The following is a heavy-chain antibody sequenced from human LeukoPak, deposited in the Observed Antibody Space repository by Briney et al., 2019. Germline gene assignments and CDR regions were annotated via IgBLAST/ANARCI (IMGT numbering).Heavy chain of an antibody. Sequence: ASVKVSCKASGYTFTGYYMHWVRQAPGQGLEWMGWINPNSGGTNYAQKFQGRVTMTRDTSISTAYMELSRLRSDDTAVYYCARVVEYSNYWVEALGYYYYYYMDVWGKGTTVTVSS. CDR3: ARVVEYSNYWVEALGYYYYYYMDV. J-gene: IGHJ6*03. D-gene: IGHD4-11*01. V-gene: IGHV1-2*02. CDR2: INPNSGGT. CDR1: GYTFTGYY.